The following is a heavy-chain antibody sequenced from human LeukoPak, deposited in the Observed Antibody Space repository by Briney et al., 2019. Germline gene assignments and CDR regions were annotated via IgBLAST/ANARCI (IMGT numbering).Heavy chain of an antibody. Sequence: SETLSLTCTVSGDSISSYYWSWIRQPPGMGLEWIGYIYYSGSTNYNPSLKSRVTVSVDTSKNQFSLKLSSVTAADTAVYYCARQSGYSSSFDYWGQGTLVTVSS. CDR2: IYYSGST. D-gene: IGHD6-6*01. CDR3: ARQSGYSSSFDY. CDR1: GDSISSYY. V-gene: IGHV4-59*08. J-gene: IGHJ4*02.